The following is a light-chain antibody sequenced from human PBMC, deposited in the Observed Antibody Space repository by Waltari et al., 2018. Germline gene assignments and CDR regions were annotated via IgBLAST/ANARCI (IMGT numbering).Light chain of an antibody. V-gene: IGLV3-9*01. CDR3: QVWDGFNVV. CDR2: RDD. J-gene: IGLJ3*02. CDR1: NLRLYK. Sequence: SYDLTQPVSLSVAPGQTAKTTCQGDNLRLYKVHWYKQRPGQAPGMVLYRDDNRPSGVTERFSGSNVGNTATLTISTAQAGDEATYFCQVWDGFNVVFGGGTKLTVL.